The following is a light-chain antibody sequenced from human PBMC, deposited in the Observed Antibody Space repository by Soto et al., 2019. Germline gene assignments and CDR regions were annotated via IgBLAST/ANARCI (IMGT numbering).Light chain of an antibody. CDR1: QSISSW. V-gene: IGKV1-5*01. CDR2: DAS. Sequence: DIQMTQSPSTLSASVGDRVTITCRASQSISSWLAWYQQKPGKAPKLLIYDASSLASGVPSRFSGSGSGTEFHLTISSLQPDDFATYYCQQYNSYSYTFGQGTKLEIK. CDR3: QQYNSYSYT. J-gene: IGKJ2*01.